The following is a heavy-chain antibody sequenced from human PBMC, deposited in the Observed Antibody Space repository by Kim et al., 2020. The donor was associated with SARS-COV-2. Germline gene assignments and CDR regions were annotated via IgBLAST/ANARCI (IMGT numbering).Heavy chain of an antibody. Sequence: SETLSLTCTVSGGSISSSSYYWGWIRQPPGKGLEWIGSIYYSGSTYYNPSLKSRATISVDTSKNQFSLKLSSVTAADTAVYYCARSGAGTYYFDYWGQGTLVTVSS. J-gene: IGHJ4*02. D-gene: IGHD3-10*01. CDR3: ARSGAGTYYFDY. V-gene: IGHV4-39*01. CDR1: GGSISSSSYY. CDR2: IYYSGST.